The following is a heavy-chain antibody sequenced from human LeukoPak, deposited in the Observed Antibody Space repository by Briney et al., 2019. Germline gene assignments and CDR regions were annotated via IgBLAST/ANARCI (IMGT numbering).Heavy chain of an antibody. J-gene: IGHJ4*02. CDR2: INPSGGST. D-gene: IGHD3-10*01. CDR1: GYTFTSYY. Sequence: ASVKVSCKASGYTFTSYYMHWVRQAPGQGLEWMGIINPSGGSTSYAQKFQGRVTMTRDTSTSTVYMELSSLRSEDTAVHYCARVVLSYGSGSPTFDYWGQGTLVTVSS. CDR3: ARVVLSYGSGSPTFDY. V-gene: IGHV1-46*01.